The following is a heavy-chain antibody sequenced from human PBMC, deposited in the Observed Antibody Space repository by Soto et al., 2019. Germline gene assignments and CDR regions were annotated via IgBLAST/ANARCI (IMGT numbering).Heavy chain of an antibody. D-gene: IGHD3-16*01. V-gene: IGHV3-74*01. J-gene: IGHJ5*02. CDR3: ATVKLGSYDWFDP. CDR2: INPDGSRT. Sequence: EVQLVESGGGLVQPGGSLRLSCAASGFTFSNYWMHWVRQAPGKGLMWVSRINPDGSRTTYADSVKGRFAISRDNAKNTRYLQMNSLRADDTSVYYCATVKLGSYDWFDPWGQGTLVTVSS. CDR1: GFTFSNYW.